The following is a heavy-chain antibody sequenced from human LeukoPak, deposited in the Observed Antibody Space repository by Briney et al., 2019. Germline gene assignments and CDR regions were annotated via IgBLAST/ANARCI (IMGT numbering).Heavy chain of an antibody. CDR2: MNPNSGNT. J-gene: IGHJ6*02. CDR1: GYTFTGYY. Sequence: ASVKVSCKASGYTFTGYYMHWVRQATGQGLEWMGWMNPNSGNTGYAQKFQGRVTMTRNTSISTAYMELSSLRSEDTAVYYCARSRLKDIVVVVAATEQHYYGMDVWGQGTTVTVSS. D-gene: IGHD2-15*01. CDR3: ARSRLKDIVVVVAATEQHYYGMDV. V-gene: IGHV1-8*02.